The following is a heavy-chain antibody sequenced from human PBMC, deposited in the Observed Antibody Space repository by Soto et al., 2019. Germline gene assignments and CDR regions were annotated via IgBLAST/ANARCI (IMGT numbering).Heavy chain of an antibody. Sequence: GASVKVSCKASGGTFSSYAISWVRQAPGQGLEWMGGIIPIFGTANYAQKFQGRVTITADESTSTAYMELSSLRSEDTAVYYCARAWAPYSSGWSFDYWGQGTLVTVS. V-gene: IGHV1-69*13. CDR2: IIPIFGTA. CDR1: GGTFSSYA. CDR3: ARAWAPYSSGWSFDY. J-gene: IGHJ4*02. D-gene: IGHD6-19*01.